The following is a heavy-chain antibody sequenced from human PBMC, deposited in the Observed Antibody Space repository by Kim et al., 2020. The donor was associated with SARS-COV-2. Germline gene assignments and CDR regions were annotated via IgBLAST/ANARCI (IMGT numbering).Heavy chain of an antibody. Sequence: SETLSLTCTVSGGSISSGGYYWSWIRQHPGKGLEWIGYIYYSGSTYYNPSLKSRVTISVDTSKNQFSLKLSSVTAADTAVYYCARVAVVVVPAARGWSYYYGMDVWGQGTTVTVSS. D-gene: IGHD2-2*01. CDR2: IYYSGST. V-gene: IGHV4-31*03. CDR3: ARVAVVVVPAARGWSYYYGMDV. J-gene: IGHJ6*02. CDR1: GGSISSGGYY.